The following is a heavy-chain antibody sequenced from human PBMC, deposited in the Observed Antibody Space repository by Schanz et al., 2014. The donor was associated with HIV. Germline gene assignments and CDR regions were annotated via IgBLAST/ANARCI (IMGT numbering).Heavy chain of an antibody. CDR1: GGIFNTYG. D-gene: IGHD6-6*01. CDR2: IIPFFGTA. J-gene: IGHJ3*02. V-gene: IGHV1-69*01. CDR3: ARGLGDSSSSEPFDI. Sequence: QVQLVQSGAEVKKPGSSVKVSCKASGGIFNTYGFSWVRQAPGHGLEWMGGIIPFFGTANYAQKFQGRVTITADESTSTAYMELRSLRSEDTAVYYCARGLGDSSSSEPFDIWGQGTKVTVSS.